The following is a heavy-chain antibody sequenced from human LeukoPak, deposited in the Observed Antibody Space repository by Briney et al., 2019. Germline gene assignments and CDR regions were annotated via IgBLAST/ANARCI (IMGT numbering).Heavy chain of an antibody. CDR1: GYTFTGYY. V-gene: IGHV1-2*02. CDR2: INPNSGGT. Sequence: ASVKVSCKASGYTFTGYYMHWVRQAPGQGLEWMGWINPNSGGTNYAQKFQGRVTMTRDTSISTAYMELSRLRSDDTAVYYCARDGDDYGDPQGYYYYMDVWGKGTTVTISS. D-gene: IGHD4-17*01. J-gene: IGHJ6*03. CDR3: ARDGDDYGDPQGYYYYMDV.